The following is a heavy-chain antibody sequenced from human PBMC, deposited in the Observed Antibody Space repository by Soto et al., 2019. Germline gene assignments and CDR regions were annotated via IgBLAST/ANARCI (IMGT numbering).Heavy chain of an antibody. CDR2: ISWNSGSI. Sequence: GGSLRLSCAASGFTFDDYAMHWVRQAPGKGLEWVSGISWNSGSIGYADSVKGRFTISRDNAKNSLYLQMNSLRAEDTALYYCAKEGIVATNYYYYYYMDVWGKGTTVTVSS. V-gene: IGHV3-9*01. CDR1: GFTFDDYA. J-gene: IGHJ6*03. CDR3: AKEGIVATNYYYYYYMDV. D-gene: IGHD5-12*01.